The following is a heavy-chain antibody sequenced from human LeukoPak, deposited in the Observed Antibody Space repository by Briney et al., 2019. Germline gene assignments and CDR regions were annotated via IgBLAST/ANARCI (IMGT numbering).Heavy chain of an antibody. D-gene: IGHD1-26*01. CDR2: IRDSGGNK. CDR3: AKGAGGSYIHYYGMDV. V-gene: IGHV3-23*01. Sequence: GGSLRLSCVVSGFTVSETYMSWVRQAPGKGLEWVSAIRDSGGNKFYADSVRGRFTISRDNSKNTMHLEMNSLRAEDTAVYYCAKGAGGSYIHYYGMDVWGQGTTVTVSS. J-gene: IGHJ6*02. CDR1: GFTVSETY.